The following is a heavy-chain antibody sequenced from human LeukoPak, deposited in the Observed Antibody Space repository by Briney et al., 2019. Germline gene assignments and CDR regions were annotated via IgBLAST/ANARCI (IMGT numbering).Heavy chain of an antibody. CDR3: ARGVRWRGVHCSSTSCYGGMGNWFDP. V-gene: IGHV1-3*01. D-gene: IGHD2-2*01. J-gene: IGHJ5*02. CDR2: INAGNGNT. Sequence: ASVKVSCKASGYTFTSYAMHWVRQAPGQRLEWMGWINAGNGNTKYSQKFQGRVTITRDTSASTAYMELSSLRSEDTAVYYCARGVRWRGVHCSSTSCYGGMGNWFDPWGQGTLVTVSS. CDR1: GYTFTSYA.